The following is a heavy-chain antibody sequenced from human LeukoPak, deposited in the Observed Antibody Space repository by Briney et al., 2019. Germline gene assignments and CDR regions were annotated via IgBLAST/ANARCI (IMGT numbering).Heavy chain of an antibody. CDR2: IKSKTDGGTT. J-gene: IGHJ4*02. CDR1: GFTFSNAW. D-gene: IGHD6-19*01. Sequence: GGSLRLSCAASGFTFSNAWMSWVRQAPGKGLEWVGRIKSKTDGGTTDYAAPVKGRFTISRDDSKNTLYLQMNSLKTEDTAVYYCTTDLYSSGWQANYWGQGTLVTVSS. CDR3: TTDLYSSGWQANY. V-gene: IGHV3-15*01.